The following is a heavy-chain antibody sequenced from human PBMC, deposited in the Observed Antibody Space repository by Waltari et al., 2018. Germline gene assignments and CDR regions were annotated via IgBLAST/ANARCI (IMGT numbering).Heavy chain of an antibody. J-gene: IGHJ4*02. D-gene: IGHD3-22*01. V-gene: IGHV3-23*01. Sequence: EVQLLESGGGLVQPGGSLRLSCAASGFTFSDYAMSWVRQAPGKGLRYVSSITSGGSTYYADSVKGRFAISRDNSKNTLYLPMNSLGAEDTAVYYCAKLHYDTSGYYGKVDYWGQGTLVTVSS. CDR3: AKLHYDTSGYYGKVDY. CDR2: ITSGGST. CDR1: GFTFSDYA.